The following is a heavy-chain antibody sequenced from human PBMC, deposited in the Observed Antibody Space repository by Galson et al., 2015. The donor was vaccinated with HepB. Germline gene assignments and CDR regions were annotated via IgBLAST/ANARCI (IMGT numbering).Heavy chain of an antibody. D-gene: IGHD4-11*01. V-gene: IGHV1-2*02. J-gene: IGHJ4*02. CDR3: ARDRGYSNLFDY. CDR2: INPNSGGT. Sequence: SVKVSCKASGYTFTGYCMHWVRQAPGQGLEWMGWINPNSGGTNYAQKFQGRVTMTRDTSISTAYMELSRLRSDDTAVYYCARDRGYSNLFDYWGQGTLVTVSS. CDR1: GYTFTGYC.